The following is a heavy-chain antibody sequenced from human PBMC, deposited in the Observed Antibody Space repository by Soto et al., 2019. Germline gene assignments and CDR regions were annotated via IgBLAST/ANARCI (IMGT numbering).Heavy chain of an antibody. D-gene: IGHD6-19*01. V-gene: IGHV4-59*08. CDR2: TSYTGST. CDR1: GGPITSYH. J-gene: IGHJ4*02. CDR3: ERPSPGLAVAGGLDC. Sequence: SETLSLTCLFSGGPITSYHGSWIRQFPERGLEWLAYTSYTGSTNYNPSLQSRVTTSMDTSKNQFSLQLSSVTAADTAVYYCERPSPGLAVAGGLDCWGQGPLVTASS.